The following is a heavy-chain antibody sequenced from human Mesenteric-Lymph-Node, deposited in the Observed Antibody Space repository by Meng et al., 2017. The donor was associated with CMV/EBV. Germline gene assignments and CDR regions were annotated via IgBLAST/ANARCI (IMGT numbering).Heavy chain of an antibody. CDR1: GYTFTSYG. D-gene: IGHD1-1*01. CDR2: IIPIFGTA. Sequence: SVKVSCKASGYTFTSYGISWVRQAPGQGLEWMGGIIPIFGTANYAQKFQGRVTITTDESTSTAYMELSSLRSEDTAVYYCARVLDDADYYYYGMDVWGQGTTVTVSS. CDR3: ARVLDDADYYYYGMDV. V-gene: IGHV1-69*05. J-gene: IGHJ6*02.